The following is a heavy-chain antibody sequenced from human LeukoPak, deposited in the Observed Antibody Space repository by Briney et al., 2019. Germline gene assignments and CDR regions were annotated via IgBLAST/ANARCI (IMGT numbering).Heavy chain of an antibody. J-gene: IGHJ4*02. V-gene: IGHV3-21*01. CDR1: GFTFSSYR. CDR2: ISGGRGYI. D-gene: IGHD6-19*01. CDR3: ARAIAVAEDY. Sequence: GGSLRLSCAASGFTFSSYRMNWVRQAPGKGLEWVSYISGGRGYIYYADSVKGRFTISRDNAKNSLYLQMNSLRAEDTAVYYCARAIAVAEDYWGRGTLVSVSS.